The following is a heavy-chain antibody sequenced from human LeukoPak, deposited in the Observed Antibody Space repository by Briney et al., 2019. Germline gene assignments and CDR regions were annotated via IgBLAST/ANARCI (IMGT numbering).Heavy chain of an antibody. Sequence: GGSLRLSCAASGFTFSSYEMNWVRQAPGKGLEWVSYISSSGSTIYYADSVKGRFTISRDNAKNSLYLQMNSLRAEDMALYYCAKEQDVGATGPFDYWGQGTLVTVSS. J-gene: IGHJ4*02. V-gene: IGHV3-48*03. D-gene: IGHD1-26*01. CDR2: ISSSGSTI. CDR3: AKEQDVGATGPFDY. CDR1: GFTFSSYE.